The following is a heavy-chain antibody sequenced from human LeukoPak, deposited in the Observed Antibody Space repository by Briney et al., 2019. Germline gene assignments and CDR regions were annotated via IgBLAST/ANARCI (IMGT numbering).Heavy chain of an antibody. D-gene: IGHD4/OR15-4a*01. Sequence: GASVKVSCKASGYTFSSYYIHWVRHAPGQGLEWMGTIYPSVDSTTYAQKFQGRVTVTRDTSTSKVYMELSSLRSEDTAVYHCAREDGANNYHYKYFDYWGQGTLVTVSS. CDR3: AREDGANNYHYKYFDY. J-gene: IGHJ4*02. CDR2: IYPSVDST. V-gene: IGHV1-46*01. CDR1: GYTFSSYY.